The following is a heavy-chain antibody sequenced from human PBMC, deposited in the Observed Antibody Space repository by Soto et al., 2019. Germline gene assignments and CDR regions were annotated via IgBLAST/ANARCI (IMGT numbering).Heavy chain of an antibody. D-gene: IGHD6-13*01. CDR1: GFTFSSYA. V-gene: IGHV3-23*01. J-gene: IGHJ4*02. Sequence: LRLSCAASGFTFSSYAMSWVRQAPGKGLEWVSAISGSGGSTDYADSVKGRFTISRDNSKNTLYLQMHSLRAEDTAVYYCAKDGSSWYPFDYWGQGTLVTVSS. CDR2: ISGSGGST. CDR3: AKDGSSWYPFDY.